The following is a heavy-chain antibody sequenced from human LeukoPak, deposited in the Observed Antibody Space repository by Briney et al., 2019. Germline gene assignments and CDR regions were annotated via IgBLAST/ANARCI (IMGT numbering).Heavy chain of an antibody. Sequence: GSLRLSCAASGFPFSSYWMSWVRQAPGKGLEWVANIKQDGSEKYYVDSVKGRFTISRDNAQNSLYLQMNSLRAEDTAVYYCASRDFLTGYYDYWSQGTLVTVSS. V-gene: IGHV3-7*01. J-gene: IGHJ4*02. CDR2: IKQDGSEK. D-gene: IGHD3-9*01. CDR1: GFPFSSYW. CDR3: ASRDFLTGYYDY.